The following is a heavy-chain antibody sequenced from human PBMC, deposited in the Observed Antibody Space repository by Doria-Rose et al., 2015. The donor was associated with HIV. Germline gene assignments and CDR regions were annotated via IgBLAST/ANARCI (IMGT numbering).Heavy chain of an antibody. J-gene: IGHJ4*02. Sequence: QITLKESGPVLVKPTETLTLTCTVSGVSLSSPGMGVSWIRQPPGKALEWLAKMFSDDERSYKTSPKSRLTISSVTSKSQVVLTMTDMDPVDTATYYCARIKSSRWYHKYYFDFWGQGTLVIVSA. CDR1: GVSLSSPGMG. V-gene: IGHV2-26*01. D-gene: IGHD6-13*01. CDR2: MFSDDER. CDR3: ARIKSSRWYHKYYFDF.